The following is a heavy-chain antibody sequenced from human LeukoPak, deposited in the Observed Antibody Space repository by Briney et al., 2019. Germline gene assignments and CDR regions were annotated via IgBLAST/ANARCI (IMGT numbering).Heavy chain of an antibody. J-gene: IGHJ4*02. Sequence: SETLSLTCTVSGGSISSYYWGWIRQPPGKGLEWIGYIYYSGSTNYNPSLKSRVTISVDTSKNQFSLKLSSVTAADTAVYYCASSIDYYDSSGYYSDGFDYWGQGTLVTVSS. CDR1: GGSISSYY. CDR2: IYYSGST. V-gene: IGHV4-59*01. D-gene: IGHD3-22*01. CDR3: ASSIDYYDSSGYYSDGFDY.